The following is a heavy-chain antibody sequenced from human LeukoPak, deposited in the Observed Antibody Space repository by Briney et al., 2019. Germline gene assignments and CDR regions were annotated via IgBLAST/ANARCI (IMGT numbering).Heavy chain of an antibody. Sequence: PGGSLRLSCAASGFTFSSYSMNWVRQAPGKGLEWVSYISSSSSTIYYADSVKGRSTISRDNAKNSLYLQMNSLRAEDTAVYYCAREVSGQWLVLWDAFDIWGQGTMVTVSS. CDR1: GFTFSSYS. J-gene: IGHJ3*02. CDR3: AREVSGQWLVLWDAFDI. CDR2: ISSSSSTI. V-gene: IGHV3-48*04. D-gene: IGHD6-19*01.